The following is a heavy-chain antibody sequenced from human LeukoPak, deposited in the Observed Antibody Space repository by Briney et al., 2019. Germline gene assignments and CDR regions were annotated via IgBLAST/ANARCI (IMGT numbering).Heavy chain of an antibody. CDR1: GYTFTGYY. V-gene: IGHV1-2*02. CDR3: ARGERYDSSGYPDS. J-gene: IGHJ4*02. D-gene: IGHD3-22*01. CDR2: INPNTGGT. Sequence: ASVKVSCKASGYTFTGYYMHWVRQAPGQGPEWMGWINPNTGGTNYAQKFQGRVTMTRDTSISTAYMELTRLTSDDTAVYYCARGERYDSSGYPDSWGQGTLVTVSS.